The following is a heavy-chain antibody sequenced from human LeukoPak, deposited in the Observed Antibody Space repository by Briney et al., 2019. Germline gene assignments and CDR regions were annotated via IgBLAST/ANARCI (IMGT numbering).Heavy chain of an antibody. J-gene: IGHJ4*02. CDR1: GGSFSGYY. CDR3: AQAIYSSGWYYFDY. CDR2: INHSGST. Sequence: SETLSLTCAVYGGSFSGYYWSWIRQPPGKGLEWIGEINHSGSTNYNPSLKSRVTISVDTSKNQFSLKLSSVTAADTAVYYCAQAIYSSGWYYFDYWGQGTLVTVSS. V-gene: IGHV4-34*01. D-gene: IGHD6-19*01.